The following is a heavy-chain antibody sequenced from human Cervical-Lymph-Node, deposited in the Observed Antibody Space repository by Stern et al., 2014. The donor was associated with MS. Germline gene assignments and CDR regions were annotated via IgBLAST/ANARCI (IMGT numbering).Heavy chain of an antibody. J-gene: IGHJ4*02. CDR1: GYSFANFW. CDR3: ARRGLGYDGADH. V-gene: IGHV5-51*03. D-gene: IGHD3-16*01. Sequence: EVQLVESGAEVRKPGGSLKISCKASGYSFANFWIGWVRQGPGKGLEWMEIIYRGDSDTTDGPPFQAQVSLSADESISTAYLQWSSLKASDTGIYYCARRGLGYDGADHWGQGALVTVSS. CDR2: IYRGDSDT.